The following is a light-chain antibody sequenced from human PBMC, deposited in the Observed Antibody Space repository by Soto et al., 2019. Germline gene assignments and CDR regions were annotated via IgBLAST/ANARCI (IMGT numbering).Light chain of an antibody. CDR2: GAS. V-gene: IGKV3-20*01. J-gene: IGKJ5*01. Sequence: EIVLTHSPGTLSLSPGERATLYCRASQSVSSSYLAWYQQKPGQAPRLLIYGASSRATGIPDRFSGSGSGTDFTLTISRLEPEDFAVYYCQQYGSSVTFGQGTRLEIK. CDR3: QQYGSSVT. CDR1: QSVSSSY.